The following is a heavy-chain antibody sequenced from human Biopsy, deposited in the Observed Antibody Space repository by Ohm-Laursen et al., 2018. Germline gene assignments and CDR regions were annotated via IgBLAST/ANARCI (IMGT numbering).Heavy chain of an antibody. Sequence: ASVKVSCKASSYTFIDYNIHWMRQAPGQGLEWLGYINCKTGATNYAQKFRGTVTMTRDTSISTAYLALGSLRSADTAIYYCARDPLNGHKHFDYWGQGSLVTVSS. J-gene: IGHJ4*02. D-gene: IGHD2-8*01. CDR3: ARDPLNGHKHFDY. CDR1: SYTFIDYN. CDR2: INCKTGAT. V-gene: IGHV1-2*02.